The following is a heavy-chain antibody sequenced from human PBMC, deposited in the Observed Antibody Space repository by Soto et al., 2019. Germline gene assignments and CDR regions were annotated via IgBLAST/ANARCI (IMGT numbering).Heavy chain of an antibody. J-gene: IGHJ3*02. V-gene: IGHV4-59*08. Sequence: QVQLQESGPGLVKPSETLSLTCTVSGGSISSYYWSWIRQPPGKGLEWIGYIYYSGSTNYNPSLKSRVTISVVTSKHQFSLKLSSVTAADTAVYYCARHWDPHDAFDIWGQGTMVTVSS. CDR2: IYYSGST. D-gene: IGHD1-26*01. CDR3: ARHWDPHDAFDI. CDR1: GGSISSYY.